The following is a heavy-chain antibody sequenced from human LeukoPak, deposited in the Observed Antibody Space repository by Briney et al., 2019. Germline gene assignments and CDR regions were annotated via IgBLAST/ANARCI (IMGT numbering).Heavy chain of an antibody. J-gene: IGHJ6*03. CDR3: ARLAVAGDYDHFYFYMDV. V-gene: IGHV4-59*11. CDR2: ISYSGIT. Sequence: PSETLSLTCSVSGGSISSHYWTWMRQPPGKGLEWIGYISYSGITNYTPSLKSRVSISVDTSMNQLSLKVNSVTTADTAVYYCARLAVAGDYDHFYFYMDVWGKGTTVTVSS. D-gene: IGHD6-19*01. CDR1: GGSISSHY.